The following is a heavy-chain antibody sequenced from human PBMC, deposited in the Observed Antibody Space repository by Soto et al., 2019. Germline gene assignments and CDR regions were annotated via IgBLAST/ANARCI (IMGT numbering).Heavy chain of an antibody. Sequence: PSETLSLTCTVSGGSISSYYWSWIRQPPGKGLEWIGYIYYSGSTNYNPSLKSRVTISVDTSKNQFSLKLSSVTAADTAVYYCARDPSLLWYFDLWGRGTLVTVS. CDR2: IYYSGST. J-gene: IGHJ2*01. CDR1: GGSISSYY. CDR3: ARDPSLLWYFDL. V-gene: IGHV4-59*01. D-gene: IGHD2-21*01.